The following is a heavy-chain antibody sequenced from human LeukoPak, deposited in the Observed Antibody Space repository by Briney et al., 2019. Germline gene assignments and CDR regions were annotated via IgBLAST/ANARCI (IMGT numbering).Heavy chain of an antibody. CDR2: ISGSGGST. CDR3: AKDFVEFSVVPADWNY. Sequence: PGGSLRLSCAASGFTFSSYAMSWVRQAPGKGLEWVSAISGSGGSTYYADSVKGRFTISRDNSKNTLYLQMNSLRAEDTAVYYCAKDFVEFSVVPADWNYWGQGTLVTVSS. V-gene: IGHV3-23*01. J-gene: IGHJ4*02. CDR1: GFTFSSYA. D-gene: IGHD2-2*01.